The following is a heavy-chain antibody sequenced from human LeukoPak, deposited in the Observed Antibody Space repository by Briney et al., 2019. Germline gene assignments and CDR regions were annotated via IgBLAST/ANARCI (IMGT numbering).Heavy chain of an antibody. CDR2: INRGGDRT. V-gene: IGHV3-23*01. J-gene: IGHJ2*01. CDR3: ANLGGSDYPNRYFDH. CDR1: GFTFSGYC. D-gene: IGHD3-16*01. Sequence: PGGSLRLSCAASGFTFSGYCMSWVRQAPGKGLVWGSSINRGGDRTVYADSVKGRFTISRDDSKNTLYLQMNSLRDGDTAVYYCANLGGSDYPNRYFDHWGHGTLVTVSS.